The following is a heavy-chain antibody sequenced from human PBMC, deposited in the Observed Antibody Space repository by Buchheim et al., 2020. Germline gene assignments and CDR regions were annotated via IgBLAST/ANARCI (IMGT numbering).Heavy chain of an antibody. V-gene: IGHV3-33*01. D-gene: IGHD1-26*01. J-gene: IGHJ6*02. CDR2: IWYDGSNK. CDR3: ARDQELTHYYGMDV. CDR1: GFTFSSYG. Sequence: QVQLVESGRGVVQPGRSLRLSCAASGFTFSSYGMHWVRQAPGKGLEWVAVIWYDGSNKYYADSVKGRFTISRDNSKNTLYLQMNSLRAEDTAVYYCARDQELTHYYGMDVWGQGTT.